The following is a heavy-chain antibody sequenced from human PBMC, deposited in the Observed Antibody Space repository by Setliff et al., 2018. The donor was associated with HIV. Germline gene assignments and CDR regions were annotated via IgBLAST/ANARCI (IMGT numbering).Heavy chain of an antibody. CDR1: GGTLSIYT. Sequence: SVKVSCKAAGGTLSIYTINWVRQAPGQGLEWMGGIIPIFGTPNFAPKFQGRVTITADESTKTAYMELSSLRSEDTAVYYCSTPLDATMGRDYWGQGTLVTVSS. CDR2: IIPIFGTP. D-gene: IGHD5-18*01. V-gene: IGHV1-69*13. J-gene: IGHJ4*02. CDR3: STPLDATMGRDY.